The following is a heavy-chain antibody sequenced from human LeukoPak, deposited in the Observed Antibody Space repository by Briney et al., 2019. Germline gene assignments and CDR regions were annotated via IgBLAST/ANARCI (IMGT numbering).Heavy chain of an antibody. CDR2: ISYDGSNK. D-gene: IGHD1-1*01. CDR3: AKDLRKVRFLERLAYYGMDV. J-gene: IGHJ6*02. CDR1: GFTFSSYG. Sequence: PGGSLRLSCAASGFTFSSYGMHWVRQAPGKGLEWVAVISYDGSNKYYADSVKGRFTISRDNSKNTLYLQMNSLRAEDTAVYYCAKDLRKVRFLERLAYYGMDVWGQGTTVTVSS. V-gene: IGHV3-30*18.